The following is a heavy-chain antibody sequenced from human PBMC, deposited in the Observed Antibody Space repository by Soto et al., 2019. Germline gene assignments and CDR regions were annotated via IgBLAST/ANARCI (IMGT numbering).Heavy chain of an antibody. CDR3: ATLYYYDSSGRRGYYYYGMDV. J-gene: IGHJ6*02. Sequence: ASVKVSCKASGYTFTSYGISWVRQAPGQGLEWMGWISAYNGNTNYAQKLQGRVTMTTDTSTSTAYMELRSLRSDDTAVYYCATLYYYDSSGRRGYYYYGMDVWGQGTTVTVS. CDR1: GYTFTSYG. D-gene: IGHD3-22*01. V-gene: IGHV1-18*04. CDR2: ISAYNGNT.